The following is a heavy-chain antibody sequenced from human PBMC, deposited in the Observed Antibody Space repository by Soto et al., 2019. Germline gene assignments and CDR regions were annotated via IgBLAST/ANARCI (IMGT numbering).Heavy chain of an antibody. CDR3: ARDHCTIGVCPGVTNWFDP. J-gene: IGHJ5*02. D-gene: IGHD2-8*01. Sequence: ASVKVSCKASGYTFTSYGISRVRQAPGQGLEWMGWISAYNGNTNYAQKLQGRVTMTTDTSTSTAYMELRSLRSDDTAVYYCARDHCTIGVCPGVTNWFDPWGQGALVTVSS. V-gene: IGHV1-18*01. CDR1: GYTFTSYG. CDR2: ISAYNGNT.